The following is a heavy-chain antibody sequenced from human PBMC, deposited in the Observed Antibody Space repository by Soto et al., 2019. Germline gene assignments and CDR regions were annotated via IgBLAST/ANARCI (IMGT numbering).Heavy chain of an antibody. Sequence: GESLKISCKGSGYSFTSYWIGWVRQMPGKGLEWMGIIYPGDSDTRYSPSFQGQVTISADKSISTAYLQWSSLKAPDTAMYYCARQIPAAITPGGWFDPWGQGTLVTVSS. CDR2: IYPGDSDT. V-gene: IGHV5-51*01. J-gene: IGHJ5*02. D-gene: IGHD2-2*01. CDR1: GYSFTSYW. CDR3: ARQIPAAITPGGWFDP.